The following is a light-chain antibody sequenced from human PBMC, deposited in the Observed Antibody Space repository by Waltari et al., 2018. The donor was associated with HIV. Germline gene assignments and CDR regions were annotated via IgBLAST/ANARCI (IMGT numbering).Light chain of an antibody. J-gene: IGKJ5*01. V-gene: IGKV3-20*01. CDR2: GAS. Sequence: PGEGAALSCRASQSVTGDYLAWYQQKPGQPPRVLIFGASSRATGIPDRFTGSGSGTDFTLTISRLEPEDSAVYYCQQYATSQSITFGQGTRLEI. CDR1: QSVTGDY. CDR3: QQYATSQSIT.